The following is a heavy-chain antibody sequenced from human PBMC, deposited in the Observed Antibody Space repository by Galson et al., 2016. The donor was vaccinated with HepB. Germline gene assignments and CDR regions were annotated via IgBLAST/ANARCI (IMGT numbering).Heavy chain of an antibody. CDR1: GFTFRSYA. J-gene: IGHJ6*02. CDR3: SRDLPWFRELHYGMDV. D-gene: IGHD3-10*01. Sequence: SLRLSCAASGFTFRSYAMHWVRQAPGKGLEWVAVIWYDGSNKYYADSVKGRFTISRDNSKNTLNLQMTSLRAEDTAVYYCSRDLPWFRELHYGMDVWGQGTTVTVSS. V-gene: IGHV3-33*01. CDR2: IWYDGSNK.